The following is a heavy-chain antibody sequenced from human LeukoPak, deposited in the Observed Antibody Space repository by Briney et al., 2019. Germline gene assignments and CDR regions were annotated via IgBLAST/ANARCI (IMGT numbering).Heavy chain of an antibody. CDR3: ARGNGYQLPSGVGAFDI. J-gene: IGHJ3*02. Sequence: PSETLSLTCTVSGGSISSGGYYWSWIRQHPGKGLEWIGYIYYSGSTYYNPSLKSRVTISVDTSKNQFSLKLSSVTAADTAVYYYARGNGYQLPSGVGAFDIWGQGTMVTVSS. CDR2: IYYSGST. V-gene: IGHV4-31*03. CDR1: GGSISSGGYY. D-gene: IGHD2-2*01.